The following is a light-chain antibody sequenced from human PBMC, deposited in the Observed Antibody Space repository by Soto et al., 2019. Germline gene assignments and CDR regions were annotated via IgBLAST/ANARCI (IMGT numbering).Light chain of an antibody. J-gene: IGLJ2*01. CDR1: SSDVGGSNY. Sequence: QSALTQPASVSGSPGQSITISCTGTSSDVGGSNYVSWYQQHPGKAPKLMIYDVNNRPSGISNRFSGSKSGNTASLTISGLQAEDEADYYSSSYRRGSTLVFGGGTKVTVL. CDR2: DVN. V-gene: IGLV2-14*01. CDR3: SSYRRGSTLV.